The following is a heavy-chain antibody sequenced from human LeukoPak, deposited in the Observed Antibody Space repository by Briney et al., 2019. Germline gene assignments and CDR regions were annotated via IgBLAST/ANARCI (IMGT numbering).Heavy chain of an antibody. CDR1: GFTFSDYY. D-gene: IGHD5-24*01. J-gene: IGHJ3*02. Sequence: PGGSLRLSCAASGFTFSDYYMSWIRQAPGKGLEWVSYISSSGSTIYYADSVKGRFTISRDSAKNSLYLQMNSLRAEDTAVYSCASGRDGYNSGAFDIWGQGTMVTVSS. CDR3: ASGRDGYNSGAFDI. CDR2: ISSSGSTI. V-gene: IGHV3-11*04.